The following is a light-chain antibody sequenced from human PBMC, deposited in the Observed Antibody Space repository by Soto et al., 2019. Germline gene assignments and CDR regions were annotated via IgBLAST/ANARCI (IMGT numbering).Light chain of an antibody. CDR1: SSDVGGYNY. CDR3: SSYAGSSNV. J-gene: IGLJ1*01. CDR2: EVN. Sequence: QSVLTQPPSASGSPGQSVAISCTGTSSDVGGYNYVSWYQQHPGKAPKLMIYEVNKRPSGVPDRLSGSKSGNTASLTVSGLQAEDEAVYYCSSYAGSSNVFGTGTKVTVL. V-gene: IGLV2-8*01.